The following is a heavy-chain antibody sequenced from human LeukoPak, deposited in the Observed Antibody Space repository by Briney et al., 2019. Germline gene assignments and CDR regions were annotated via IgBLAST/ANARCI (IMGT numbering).Heavy chain of an antibody. CDR2: IWHDGSHE. D-gene: IGHD6-19*01. V-gene: IGHV3-33*01. Sequence: PGRPLRLSCAASAFPFSSYGMHWVRQAPGKGLEWVAVIWHDGSHEYYADSVKGRFTISRDNSKNTLYLQMNSLRAEDTAIYYCASGVYSSGWYLDYWGQGTLVTVSS. CDR1: AFPFSSYG. J-gene: IGHJ4*02. CDR3: ASGVYSSGWYLDY.